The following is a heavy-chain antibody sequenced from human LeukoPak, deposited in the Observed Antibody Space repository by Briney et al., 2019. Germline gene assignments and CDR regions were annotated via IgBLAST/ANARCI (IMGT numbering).Heavy chain of an antibody. J-gene: IGHJ4*02. CDR2: INPSNGDT. CDR1: GYTPINYH. Sequence: ASVKVSCKASGYTPINYHINWVRQAPGQGLEWMGTINPSNGDTNYSPKFQGRVTMTRDTSTSTVYMELSSLRSEDTAVYYCARERGGDCYFDYWGLGTLVTVSS. V-gene: IGHV1-46*01. D-gene: IGHD2-21*01. CDR3: ARERGGDCYFDY.